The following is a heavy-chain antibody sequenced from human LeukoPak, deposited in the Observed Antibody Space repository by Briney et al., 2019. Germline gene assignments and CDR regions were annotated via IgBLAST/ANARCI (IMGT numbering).Heavy chain of an antibody. J-gene: IGHJ2*01. CDR3: ARETVTDGYWYFDL. CDR1: GFTFSSYS. V-gene: IGHV3-21*01. CDR2: ISSSSSYI. D-gene: IGHD4-17*01. Sequence: GGSLRLSCAASGFTFSSYSMNWVRQAPGKGLEWVSSISSSSSYIYYADSVKGRFTISRDNAKNSLYLQMNSLRAEDTAVYYCARETVTDGYWYFDLWGRGTLVTVSS.